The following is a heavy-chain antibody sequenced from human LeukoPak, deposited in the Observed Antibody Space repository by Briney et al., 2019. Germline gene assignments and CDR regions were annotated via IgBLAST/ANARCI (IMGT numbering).Heavy chain of an antibody. Sequence: SETLSLTCTVSGGSISSSSSYWGWLRQPPGMGLEWIGTIYYSGSTYYNPSLKSRVTISVDTSKNQFSLKLSSVTAADTAVYYCARRFGYSYGYWFDPWGQGTLVTVSS. J-gene: IGHJ5*02. V-gene: IGHV4-39*01. CDR3: ARRFGYSYGYWFDP. CDR2: IYYSGST. D-gene: IGHD5-18*01. CDR1: GGSISSSSSY.